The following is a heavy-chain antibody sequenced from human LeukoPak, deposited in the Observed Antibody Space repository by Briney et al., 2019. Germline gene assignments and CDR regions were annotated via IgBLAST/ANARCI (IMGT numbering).Heavy chain of an antibody. CDR1: GCTFSTYD. Sequence: PGGALRLSCATSGCTFSTYDMHWVRQAPGKGLEWVAHIRYDGLKKRYADSVRGRVTVSRDNSKNTLYLQMNSLRAEDTAVYYCAKDRETFSSYGYFDYWGQGTLVPVSS. J-gene: IGHJ4*02. D-gene: IGHD2-21*01. CDR2: IRYDGLKK. V-gene: IGHV3-30*02. CDR3: AKDRETFSSYGYFDY.